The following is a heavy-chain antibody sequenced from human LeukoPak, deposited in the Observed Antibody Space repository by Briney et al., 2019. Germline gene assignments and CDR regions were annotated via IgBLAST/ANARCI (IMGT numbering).Heavy chain of an antibody. D-gene: IGHD3-22*01. Sequence: KPSETLSLTCTVSGYSISSGYFWGWIRRPPGKGLEWIGSIYHSGSTYYNPSLKSRVTISVDTSKNQFSLKLSSVTAADTAVYYCAREDNYYDSSTIDYWGQGTLVTVSS. CDR1: GYSISSGYF. J-gene: IGHJ4*02. CDR2: IYHSGST. V-gene: IGHV4-38-2*02. CDR3: AREDNYYDSSTIDY.